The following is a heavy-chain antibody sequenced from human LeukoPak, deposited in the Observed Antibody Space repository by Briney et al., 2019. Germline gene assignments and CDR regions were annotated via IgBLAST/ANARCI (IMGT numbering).Heavy chain of an antibody. CDR2: IIHSGST. CDR3: AGGGYSSSSDY. CDR1: GVSFSGYY. J-gene: IGHJ4*02. V-gene: IGHV4-34*12. Sequence: SATLSLTCAVYGVSFSGYYWSWIRQPPGKGLEWIGEIIHSGSTNYNPSFKRRVTISVDTSKNQFSLKLSSVTAADTAVYYCAGGGYSSSSDYWGQRTLVTVSS. D-gene: IGHD6-6*01.